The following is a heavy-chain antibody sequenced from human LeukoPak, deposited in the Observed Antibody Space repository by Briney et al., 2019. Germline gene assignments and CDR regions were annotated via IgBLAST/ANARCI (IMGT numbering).Heavy chain of an antibody. CDR2: IKPSSGGT. J-gene: IGHJ4*02. V-gene: IGHV1-2*02. CDR1: GYTFTGYY. Sequence: ASVKVSCKASGYTFTGYYMHWVRQAPGQGLECMGWIKPSSGGTNYAQEFQGRVTMTKDTSIATAYMELRRLRSDDTAVYYRARGAFDSSGYLAYWGQGTLVTVSS. CDR3: ARGAFDSSGYLAY. D-gene: IGHD3-22*01.